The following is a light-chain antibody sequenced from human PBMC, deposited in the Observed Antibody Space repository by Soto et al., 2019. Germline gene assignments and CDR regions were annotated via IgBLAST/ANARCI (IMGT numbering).Light chain of an antibody. CDR1: QGISSY. J-gene: IGKJ5*01. CDR2: AAS. Sequence: DIQLTQSPSFLSASVGDRVTITCRASQGISSYLAWYQQKPGKAPKLLIYAASTLQSGVPSRFSGSRSGTEFTLTISSLQPEDFATYYCQQLNSCPRTFGQGTRLEIK. CDR3: QQLNSCPRT. V-gene: IGKV1-9*01.